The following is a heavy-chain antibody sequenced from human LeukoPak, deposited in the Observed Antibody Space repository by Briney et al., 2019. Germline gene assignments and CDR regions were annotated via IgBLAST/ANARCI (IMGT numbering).Heavy chain of an antibody. V-gene: IGHV4-59*08. CDR3: ARSAAPYGMDV. CDR1: GGSLNSYY. D-gene: IGHD6-25*01. Sequence: KTSETLSLTCTVSGGSLNSYYWTWIRQPPRKGLDWIGYIYHSGSTNYNPSLTSRVTISVDTSTNQFSMKSSSVPDADTAVYYCARSAAPYGMDVWGQGTTVTVSS. J-gene: IGHJ6*01. CDR2: IYHSGST.